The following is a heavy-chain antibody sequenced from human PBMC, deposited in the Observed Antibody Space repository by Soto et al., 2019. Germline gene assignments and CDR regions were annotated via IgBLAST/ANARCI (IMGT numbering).Heavy chain of an antibody. D-gene: IGHD6-13*01. J-gene: IGHJ6*02. CDR1: GSTFTGYY. CDR3: ARVYSSHLHYGMDV. V-gene: IGHV1-2*04. CDR2: INPNSGGT. Sequence: QAQLVQSGAEVKKPGASVKVSCKASGSTFTGYYMHWVRQAPGQGIEWMGWINPNSGGTNYAQKFQGWVTMTRDTSISTAYMELSRLRSDDTAVYYCARVYSSHLHYGMDVWGQGTTVTVSS.